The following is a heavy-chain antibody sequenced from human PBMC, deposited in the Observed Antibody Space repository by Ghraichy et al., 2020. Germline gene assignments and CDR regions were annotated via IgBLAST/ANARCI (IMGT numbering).Heavy chain of an antibody. CDR1: GYTFTDCY. D-gene: IGHD2-15*01. Sequence: ASVKVSCKASGYTFTDCYVHWVRQAPGQGLDWMGWINPNSGGTNYAQNFQGRVTMTRDTSITAAYMELSRLRSDDTAVYYCARKWSPYYFDYWGQGTLVTVSS. CDR3: ARKWSPYYFDY. V-gene: IGHV1-2*02. J-gene: IGHJ4*02. CDR2: INPNSGGT.